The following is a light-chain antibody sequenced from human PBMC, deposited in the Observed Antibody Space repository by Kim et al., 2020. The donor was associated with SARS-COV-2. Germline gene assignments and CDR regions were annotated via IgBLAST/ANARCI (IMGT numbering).Light chain of an antibody. CDR2: AAS. V-gene: IGKV1-9*01. Sequence: DIQLTQSPSFLSASVGDRVTITCRASQGIDSYLAWYQQKPGKAPKLLIYAASTLQSWVPSRFSGSGSGTEFTLTIRSLQPEDFATYYCLQLNSYPLTFGGGTKVDIK. CDR1: QGIDSY. CDR3: LQLNSYPLT. J-gene: IGKJ4*01.